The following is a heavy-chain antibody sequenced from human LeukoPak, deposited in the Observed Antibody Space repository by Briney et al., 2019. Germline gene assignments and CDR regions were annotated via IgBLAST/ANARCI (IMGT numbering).Heavy chain of an antibody. J-gene: IGHJ5*02. CDR3: ARTVPAAMMSWWFDP. CDR1: GGSICSYY. D-gene: IGHD2-2*01. CDR2: IYYSGST. V-gene: IGHV4-59*08. Sequence: SETLSLTCTVSGGSICSYYWSWIRQPPGKGLEWIGYIYYSGSTNYNPSLKSRVTISVDTSKNQFSLKLSSVTAADTAVYYCARTVPAAMMSWWFDPWGQGTLVTVSS.